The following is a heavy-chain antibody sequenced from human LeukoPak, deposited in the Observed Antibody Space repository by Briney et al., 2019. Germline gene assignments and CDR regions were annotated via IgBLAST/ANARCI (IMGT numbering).Heavy chain of an antibody. CDR2: INPSGDNT. CDR3: ARDNSVGDSAWWFDP. CDR1: GYTFTNNF. V-gene: IGHV1-46*01. J-gene: IGHJ5*02. Sequence: ASVKVSCTASGYTFTNNFMHWVRQAPGQGLEWMGIINPSGDNTWYAQKFQSRVTMTRDMATSTDYMEVSSLRSEDTAVYYCARDNSVGDSAWWFDPWGQGTLVTVSS. D-gene: IGHD5-12*01.